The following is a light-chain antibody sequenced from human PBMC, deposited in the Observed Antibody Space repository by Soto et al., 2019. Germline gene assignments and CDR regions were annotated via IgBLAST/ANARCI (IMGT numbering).Light chain of an antibody. CDR1: QSISNL. J-gene: IGKJ1*01. CDR3: QQYNTYSWT. V-gene: IGKV1-5*01. Sequence: EIQMTHSPSTLSASVGERVTISCRANQSISNLLAWYQQKPGKAPKLLIYDASTLESGVPSRFRGSGSGTEFTLTISSLQSDDFATYYCQQYNTYSWTFGHGTKV. CDR2: DAS.